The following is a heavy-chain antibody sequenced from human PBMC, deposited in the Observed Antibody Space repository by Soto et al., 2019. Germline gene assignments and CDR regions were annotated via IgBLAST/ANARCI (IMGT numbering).Heavy chain of an antibody. V-gene: IGHV4-59*08. CDR2: IYYSGST. D-gene: IGHD6-13*01. Sequence: SETLSLTCTVSGGSISSYYWSWIRQPPGKGLEWIGYIYYSGSTNYNPSLKSRVAISVDTSKNQFSLKLSSVTAADTAVYYCARGQSSPHGMDVWGQGTTVTVSS. J-gene: IGHJ6*02. CDR1: GGSISSYY. CDR3: ARGQSSPHGMDV.